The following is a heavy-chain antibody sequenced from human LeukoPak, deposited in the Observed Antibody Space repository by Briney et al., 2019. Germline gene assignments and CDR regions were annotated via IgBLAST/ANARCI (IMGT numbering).Heavy chain of an antibody. J-gene: IGHJ6*03. V-gene: IGHV4-61*02. CDR2: IYTSGST. Sequence: PSETLSLTCTVSGGSISSSSYYWSWIRQPAGKGLEWIGRIYTSGSTNYNPSLKSRVTISVDTSKNQFSLKLSSVTAADTAVYYCAGNSPYVAVAGTGYRSTFGYYYMDVWGKGTTVTISS. D-gene: IGHD6-19*01. CDR1: GGSISSSSYY. CDR3: AGNSPYVAVAGTGYRSTFGYYYMDV.